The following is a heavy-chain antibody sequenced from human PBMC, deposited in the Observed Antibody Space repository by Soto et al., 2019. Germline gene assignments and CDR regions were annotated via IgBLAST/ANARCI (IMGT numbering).Heavy chain of an antibody. Sequence: GSLRLSCATSGFTFSSYWMSWVRQAPGKGLEWVANIKQDGSEKYYVDSVKGRFTISRDNAKNSLYLQMNSLRAEDTAVYYCARDWLGYYYYYGMDVWGQGTTVTVSS. D-gene: IGHD6-19*01. CDR2: IKQDGSEK. CDR3: ARDWLGYYYYYGMDV. CDR1: GFTFSSYW. V-gene: IGHV3-7*05. J-gene: IGHJ6*02.